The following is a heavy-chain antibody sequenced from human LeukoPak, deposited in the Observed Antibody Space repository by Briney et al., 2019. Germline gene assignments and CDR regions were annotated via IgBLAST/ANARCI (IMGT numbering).Heavy chain of an antibody. CDR2: IREDGNEE. D-gene: IGHD2-8*02. CDR1: GFTLSSYW. Sequence: GGSLRLSCVASGFTLSSYWMSWVRQAPGKGLEWVANIREDGNEEYYVDSVKGRFTISRDNAKNSLWLQMNSLRAEDTAVYYCATSTGWRYDYWGQGTLVTVSS. CDR3: ATSTGWRYDY. V-gene: IGHV3-7*01. J-gene: IGHJ4*02.